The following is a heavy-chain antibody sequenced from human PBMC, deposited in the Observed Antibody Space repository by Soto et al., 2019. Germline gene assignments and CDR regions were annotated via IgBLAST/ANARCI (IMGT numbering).Heavy chain of an antibody. Sequence: ASVKVSCKASGYTFTSYGISWVRQAPGQGLEWMGWISAYNGNTNYAQKLQGRVTMTTDTSTSTAYMELRSPRSDDTAVYYCARDAYYGSGSYYLTSPTRSNYFDYWGQGTLVTVSS. D-gene: IGHD3-10*01. V-gene: IGHV1-18*04. CDR2: ISAYNGNT. J-gene: IGHJ4*02. CDR3: ARDAYYGSGSYYLTSPTRSNYFDY. CDR1: GYTFTSYG.